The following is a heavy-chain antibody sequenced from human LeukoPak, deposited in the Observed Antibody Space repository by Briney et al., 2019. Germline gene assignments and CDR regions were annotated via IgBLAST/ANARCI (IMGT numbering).Heavy chain of an antibody. CDR1: GFTFSRYW. CDR3: ATLRYFDWSDY. Sequence: PGGSLRLSCAASGFTFSRYWMHCVRQAPGKGLVWVSLINSDGSSTSYADSVKGRITISRDNAKNTLYLQMNSLRAEDTAVYYCATLRYFDWSDYWGQGTLVTVSS. D-gene: IGHD3-9*01. V-gene: IGHV3-74*01. CDR2: INSDGSST. J-gene: IGHJ4*02.